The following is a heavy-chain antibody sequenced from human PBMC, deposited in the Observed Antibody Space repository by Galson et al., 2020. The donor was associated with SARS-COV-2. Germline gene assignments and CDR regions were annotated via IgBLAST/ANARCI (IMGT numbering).Heavy chain of an antibody. Sequence: GESLKISCTASGFIFKNVWMNWVRQGPGKGLEWVGRIKSKADGGTSDYGAPVKGRFTISRQDSENTLFLQMNSLKSEDTGVYYCTTSFCNGDRCFNHWGQGTLVTVSS. V-gene: IGHV3-15*01. D-gene: IGHD2-15*01. CDR2: IKSKADGGTS. J-gene: IGHJ4*02. CDR1: GFIFKNVW. CDR3: TTSFCNGDRCFNH.